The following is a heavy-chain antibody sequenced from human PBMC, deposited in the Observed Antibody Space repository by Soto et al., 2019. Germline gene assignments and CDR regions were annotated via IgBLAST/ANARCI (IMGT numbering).Heavy chain of an antibody. CDR1: GYTFISQS. D-gene: IGHD3-3*01. V-gene: IGHV1-3*01. J-gene: IGHJ4*02. Sequence: ASVKVTCKSAGYTFISQSITWVRQAPGQRLEWMGFTNEGSGNTRFPQKFQGRISITRGTSASTVYLDLSSLTSEDTAIYYCARDDRSVSGVVTLDHWGPGTLVTVSS. CDR3: ARDDRSVSGVVTLDH. CDR2: TNEGSGNT.